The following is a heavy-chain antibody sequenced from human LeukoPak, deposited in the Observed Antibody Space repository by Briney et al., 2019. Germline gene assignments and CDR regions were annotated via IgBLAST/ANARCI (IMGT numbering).Heavy chain of an antibody. J-gene: IGHJ3*02. CDR2: IKQDGSEK. Sequence: PGGSLRLSCAASGFTFSSYWMSWVRQAPGKGLEWVANIKQDGSEKYYVDSVKGRFTISRDNAKNSLYLQMNSLRAEDTAVYYCARGDETERERPDAFDIWGQGTMVTVSS. CDR3: ARGDETERERPDAFDI. CDR1: GFTFSSYW. D-gene: IGHD5-24*01. V-gene: IGHV3-7*03.